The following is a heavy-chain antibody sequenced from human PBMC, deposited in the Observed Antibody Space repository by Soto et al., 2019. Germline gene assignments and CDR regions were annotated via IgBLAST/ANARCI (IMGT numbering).Heavy chain of an antibody. CDR1: GESISSSSYY. V-gene: IGHV4-39*01. D-gene: IGHD2-21*02. CDR2: IYYSGCT. CDR3: ARQRTTVVTQAYFDH. J-gene: IGHJ4*02. Sequence: PAETLSLTCVVSGESISSSSYYWVWIRHPPGKGLEWIGSIYYSGCTYYNPSFKSRVTISIDTSKNQFSLKLSSVTATDTAVYYCARQRTTVVTQAYFDHWGQGALVTVSS.